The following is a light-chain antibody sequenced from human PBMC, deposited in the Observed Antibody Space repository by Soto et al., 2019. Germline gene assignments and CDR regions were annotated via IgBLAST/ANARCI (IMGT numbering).Light chain of an antibody. CDR3: SSYTSSSTYV. CDR2: EVS. CDR1: SSDVGGYNY. Sequence: QSALTQPASVSGSPGQSITISCTGTSSDVGGYNYVSWYQQHPGKAPKLMIYEVSNRPSGVSNRFSGSKSGNTASLTISGLQAEDEADDYCSSYTSSSTYVFGTGTKLTVL. J-gene: IGLJ1*01. V-gene: IGLV2-14*01.